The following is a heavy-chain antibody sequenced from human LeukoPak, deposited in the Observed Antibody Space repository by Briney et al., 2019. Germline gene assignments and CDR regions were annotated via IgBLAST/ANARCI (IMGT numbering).Heavy chain of an antibody. Sequence: GGSLRLSCAASGFTFSSYAMSWVRRAPGKGLEWVSAISGSGGSTYYADSVKGRFTISRDNSKNTLYLQMNSLRAEDTAVYYCAKDRVFHYDSSGYYYYWGQGTLVTVSS. J-gene: IGHJ4*02. CDR1: GFTFSSYA. CDR3: AKDRVFHYDSSGYYYY. CDR2: ISGSGGST. D-gene: IGHD3-22*01. V-gene: IGHV3-23*01.